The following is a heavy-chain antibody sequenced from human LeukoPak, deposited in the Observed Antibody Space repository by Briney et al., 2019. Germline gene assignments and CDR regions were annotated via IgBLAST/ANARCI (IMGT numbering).Heavy chain of an antibody. CDR2: ISASSYYI. Sequence: PGGSLRLSCAASGFTFSSYTMNWVRQAPGKGLEWVSSISASSYYIYYADSVKGRFTISRDNSNNSLYLQMNSLRAEDTAVYYCARGGSGYSGYDPQLYYYYYYMDVWGKGTTVTVSS. D-gene: IGHD5-12*01. J-gene: IGHJ6*03. CDR3: ARGGSGYSGYDPQLYYYYYYMDV. CDR1: GFTFSSYT. V-gene: IGHV3-21*01.